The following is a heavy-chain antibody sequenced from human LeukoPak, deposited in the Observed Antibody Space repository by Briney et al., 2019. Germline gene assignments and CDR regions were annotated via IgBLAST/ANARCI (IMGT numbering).Heavy chain of an antibody. V-gene: IGHV4-59*01. D-gene: IGHD3-10*01. CDR1: GGSISSYY. J-gene: IGHJ4*02. Sequence: PSETLSLTCTASGGSISSYYWSWIRQPPGKGLEWIGYIYYSGSTNYNPSLKSRVTISVDTSKNQFSLKLSSVTAADTAVYYCARVVRVGSGREFDYWGQGTLVTVSS. CDR2: IYYSGST. CDR3: ARVVRVGSGREFDY.